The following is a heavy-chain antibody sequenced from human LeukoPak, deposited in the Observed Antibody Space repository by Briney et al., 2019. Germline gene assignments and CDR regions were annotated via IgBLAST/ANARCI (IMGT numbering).Heavy chain of an antibody. Sequence: GGSLRLSCAASGLTLSNFGMHWVRQAPGKGLEWVAFIAFDGKKTHYTDSVKGRSTISRDNSKSMVYLQMNSLRPDDTAMYHCVQRGWCTITGCSNLGWFDPWGQGTQVIVSS. CDR3: VQRGWCTITGCSNLGWFDP. J-gene: IGHJ5*02. V-gene: IGHV3-30*02. CDR2: IAFDGKKT. CDR1: GLTLSNFG. D-gene: IGHD2-8*01.